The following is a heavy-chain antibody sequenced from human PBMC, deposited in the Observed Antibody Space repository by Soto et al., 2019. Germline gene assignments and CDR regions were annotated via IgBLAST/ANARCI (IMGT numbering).Heavy chain of an antibody. Sequence: EVEVVESGGGLVQPGESLRLSCAASGFIFTNYWMHWVRQVPGRGLVWVSGITHDGSGTKYADSVKGRFTISRDNAKNTVYLQMNSLTPEDTAVYYCRSVFEYWGRGTLVTVSS. CDR1: GFIFTNYW. CDR2: ITHDGSGT. J-gene: IGHJ4*01. V-gene: IGHV3-74*01. CDR3: RSVFEY.